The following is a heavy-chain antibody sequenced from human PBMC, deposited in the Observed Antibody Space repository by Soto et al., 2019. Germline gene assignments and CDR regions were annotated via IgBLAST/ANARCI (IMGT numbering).Heavy chain of an antibody. Sequence: QVQLVQSGAEVKKPGSSVKVSCKASGGTFSSYAISWVRQAPGQGLEWMGGIIPIFGTANYAQKFQGRVTITADECTSTAYMELSSLRSEDTAVYYCARDRDCSSTSCYTPFDYWGQGTLVTVAS. CDR3: ARDRDCSSTSCYTPFDY. J-gene: IGHJ4*02. V-gene: IGHV1-69*01. CDR1: GGTFSSYA. D-gene: IGHD2-2*02. CDR2: IIPIFGTA.